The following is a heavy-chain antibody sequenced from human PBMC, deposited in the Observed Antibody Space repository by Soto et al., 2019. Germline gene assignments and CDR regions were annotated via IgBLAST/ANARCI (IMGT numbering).Heavy chain of an antibody. CDR1: GGSISSGGYY. CDR3: ARDCQGAYGRGFDY. Sequence: PSETLSLTCTVSGGSISSGGYYWSWIRQHPGKGLEWIGYIYYRGSTYYNPSLKSRVTISVDTSKNQSSLKLSSVPAADTAVYSGARDCQGAYGRGFDYWGQGTLVTAPQ. J-gene: IGHJ4*02. V-gene: IGHV4-31*03. CDR2: IYYRGST. D-gene: IGHD4-17*01.